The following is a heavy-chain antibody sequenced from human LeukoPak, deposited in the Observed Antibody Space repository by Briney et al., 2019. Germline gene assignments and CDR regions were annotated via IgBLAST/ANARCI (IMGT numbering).Heavy chain of an antibody. Sequence: SSETLSLTCAVSGTSITNYYWSWIRQPPGKGLEWIGYISYSGNTNYNPSLKSRVTISLDTSKNQFSLKVSTVTAADTAVCYCARHGARMTEKAAFDIWGQGTMITVSS. CDR2: ISYSGNT. J-gene: IGHJ3*02. CDR1: GTSITNYY. D-gene: IGHD1-14*01. CDR3: ARHGARMTEKAAFDI. V-gene: IGHV4-59*08.